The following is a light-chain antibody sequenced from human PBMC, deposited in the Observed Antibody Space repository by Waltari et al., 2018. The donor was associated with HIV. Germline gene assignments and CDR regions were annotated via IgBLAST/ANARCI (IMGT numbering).Light chain of an antibody. Sequence: IVMTQSPDSLPVSLGERATINCKSARSVLYSSNNRNYFAWYQQKPGQPPKLLIYWASTRESGVPDRFSGSGSGTDFTLTISSLQAEDVAVYYCQQYYSTPRTFGQGTKVEIK. CDR2: WAS. CDR1: RSVLYSSNNRNY. V-gene: IGKV4-1*01. J-gene: IGKJ1*01. CDR3: QQYYSTPRT.